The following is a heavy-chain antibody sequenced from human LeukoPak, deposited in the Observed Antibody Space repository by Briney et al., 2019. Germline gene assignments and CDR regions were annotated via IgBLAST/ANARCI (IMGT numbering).Heavy chain of an antibody. J-gene: IGHJ4*02. V-gene: IGHV1-2*02. CDR2: INPNSGGT. Sequence: ASVKVSCKASGYTFTGYYIHWVRQAPGQGLEWMGWINPNSGGTNCAQKFQGRVTMTRDTSISTAYMELSRLRSDDTAVYYCARGTKFSTFDIVVVPFDYWGQGTLVTVSS. CDR1: GYTFTGYY. CDR3: ARGTKFSTFDIVVVPFDY. D-gene: IGHD2-2*01.